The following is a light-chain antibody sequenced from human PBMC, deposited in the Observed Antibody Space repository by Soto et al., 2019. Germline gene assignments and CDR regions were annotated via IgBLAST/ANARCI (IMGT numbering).Light chain of an antibody. CDR1: SSDVGGYNY. Sequence: QSVLTQPASVSGSPGQSVTISCTGTSSDVGGYNYVSWYQQHPGKAPKLMIFDVSNRPSGVSSRFSGSKSGNTASLTISGLQAEDEADYYCSSYTISSTWVFGGGTKLTVL. CDR3: SSYTISSTWV. CDR2: DVS. J-gene: IGLJ3*02. V-gene: IGLV2-14*01.